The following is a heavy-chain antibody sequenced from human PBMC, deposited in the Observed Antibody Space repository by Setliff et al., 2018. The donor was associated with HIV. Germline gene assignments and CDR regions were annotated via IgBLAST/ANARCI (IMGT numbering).Heavy chain of an antibody. CDR3: AKDRSGSYRTFDY. J-gene: IGHJ4*02. CDR2: VYHSGST. Sequence: SETLSLTCTVSGASSIYYWGWIRQPPGKGLEWIGSVYHSGSTYYNLSLKSRVTISIDTSKNQFSLKLNSVTAADTAVYYCAKDRSGSYRTFDYWGPGILVTVSS. D-gene: IGHD1-26*01. V-gene: IGHV4-39*07. CDR1: GASSIYY.